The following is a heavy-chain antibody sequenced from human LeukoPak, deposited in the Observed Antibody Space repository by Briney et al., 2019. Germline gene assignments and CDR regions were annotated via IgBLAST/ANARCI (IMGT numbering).Heavy chain of an antibody. CDR2: ISSSSSSYI. J-gene: IGHJ4*02. Sequence: GGSLRLSCAASGFTFSSYSMNWVRQAPGKGLEWVSSISSSSSSYIYYADSVKGRFTISRDNAKNSLYLQMNSLRAEDTAVYYCARDRAYYYDSSSTNFDYWGQGTLVTVSS. CDR3: ARDRAYYYDSSSTNFDY. D-gene: IGHD3-22*01. V-gene: IGHV3-21*01. CDR1: GFTFSSYS.